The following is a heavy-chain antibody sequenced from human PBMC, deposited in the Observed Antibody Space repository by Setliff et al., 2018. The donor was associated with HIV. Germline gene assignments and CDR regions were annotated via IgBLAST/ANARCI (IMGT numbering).Heavy chain of an antibody. J-gene: IGHJ5*02. D-gene: IGHD3-10*01. CDR2: ISAYNGNT. Sequence: GASVKVSCKASGYTFTSYGISWVRQAHGQGLEWMGWISAYNGNTNDAQKLQGRVTMTTDTSTSTAYMELRSLRSDDTAVYYCARDQLLWFGDPGWFDPWGQGTLVTVSS. CDR3: ARDQLLWFGDPGWFDP. V-gene: IGHV1-18*01. CDR1: GYTFTSYG.